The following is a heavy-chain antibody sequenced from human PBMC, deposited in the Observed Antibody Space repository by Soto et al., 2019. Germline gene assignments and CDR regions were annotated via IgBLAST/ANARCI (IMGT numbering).Heavy chain of an antibody. CDR2: IIPIFGTA. V-gene: IGHV1-69*13. J-gene: IGHJ3*02. D-gene: IGHD4-17*01. CDR3: ASAVRTTVTTGAFDI. CDR1: GGTFSSYA. Sequence: SVKVSCKASGGTFSSYAISWVRQAPGQGLEWMGGIIPIFGTANYAQKFQGRVTITADESTSTAYMELSSLRSEDTAVYYCASAVRTTVTTGAFDIWGQGTMVTVSS.